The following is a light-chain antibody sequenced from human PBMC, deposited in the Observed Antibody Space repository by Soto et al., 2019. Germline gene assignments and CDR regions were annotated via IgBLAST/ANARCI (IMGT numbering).Light chain of an antibody. CDR3: QQYGSSRT. CDR1: QSVSGSY. V-gene: IGKV3-20*01. CDR2: GAS. J-gene: IGKJ1*01. Sequence: ETLFTQSAAALSLSPRESASLSCRASQSVSGSYLAWYQQKPGQAPRLLIYGASSRATSIPDRFSGSGSGTDFTLTISRLEPQDFAVYYCQQYGSSRTFGQGTKVDIK.